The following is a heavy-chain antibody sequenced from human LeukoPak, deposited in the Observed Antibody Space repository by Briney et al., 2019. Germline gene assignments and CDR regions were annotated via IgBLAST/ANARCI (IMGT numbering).Heavy chain of an antibody. J-gene: IGHJ4*02. V-gene: IGHV3-30*18. D-gene: IGHD5-18*01. CDR3: AKDGTFGAAMYYFDY. CDR2: VANDGNDK. CDR1: GFTFSSYG. Sequence: GGSLRLSCAASGFTFSSYGMHWVRQAPGKGLEWVAVVANDGNDKRYADSVKGRFTISRDNSKNTLYLQMNSLRGEDTAVYYCAKDGTFGAAMYYFDYLGQGTLVTVSS.